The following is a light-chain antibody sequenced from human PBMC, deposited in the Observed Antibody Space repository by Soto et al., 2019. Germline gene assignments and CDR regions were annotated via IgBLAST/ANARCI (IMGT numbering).Light chain of an antibody. Sequence: EVVLTQSPATLSLSPGERATLSCGASQTVSSNYLAWYQHKPGLAPRLLIYDASSRATGIPDRFRGSGSGTDFALTISSREPEDVAVYYCQQYGDSPRGTFGGGTKVEIK. CDR1: QTVSSNY. V-gene: IGKV3D-20*01. CDR3: QQYGDSPRGT. CDR2: DAS. J-gene: IGKJ4*01.